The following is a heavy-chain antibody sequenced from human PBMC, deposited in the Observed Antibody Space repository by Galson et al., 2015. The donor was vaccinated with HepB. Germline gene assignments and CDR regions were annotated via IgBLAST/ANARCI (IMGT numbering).Heavy chain of an antibody. D-gene: IGHD3-9*01. CDR1: GFTFRHYA. J-gene: IGHJ5*02. CDR2: ISGGAGST. V-gene: IGHV3-23*01. CDR3: AKDSDYEILTGYCLRFEP. Sequence: SLRLSCAASGFTFRHYAMNWVRQAPGKGLEWVSAISGGAGSTYYADSVKGRFTISRDNSKNTLYLQMDSLRAEDTALYYCAKDSDYEILTGYCLRFEPWGEGSLVTVPS.